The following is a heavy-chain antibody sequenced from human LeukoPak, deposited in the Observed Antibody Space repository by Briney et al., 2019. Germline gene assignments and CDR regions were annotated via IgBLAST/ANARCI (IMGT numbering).Heavy chain of an antibody. J-gene: IGHJ4*02. V-gene: IGHV4-34*01. CDR1: GGSFNGYY. CDR3: ARAPYCSGGSCYSRYFDY. D-gene: IGHD2-15*01. CDR2: INHSGST. Sequence: SETLSLTCTVYGGSFNGYYWSWIRQPPGKGLEWIGEINHSGSTNYNPSLKSRVTISVDTSKNQFSLKLSSVTAADTAVYYCARAPYCSGGSCYSRYFDYWGQGTLVTVSS.